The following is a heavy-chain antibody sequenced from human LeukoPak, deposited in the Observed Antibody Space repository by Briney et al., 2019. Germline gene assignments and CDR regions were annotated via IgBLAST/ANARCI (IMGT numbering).Heavy chain of an antibody. D-gene: IGHD2-2*01. V-gene: IGHV3-9*01. J-gene: IGHJ5*02. CDR3: AKDIVSTSSSWFDP. CDR2: ISWNSGSI. Sequence: GGSLRLSCAASGFTFDDYAMHWVRQAPGKGLEWVSGISWNSGSIGYADSVKGRFTISRDNAKNSLYLQMNSLRAEDTALYYCAKDIVSTSSSWFDPWGQGTLVTVSS. CDR1: GFTFDDYA.